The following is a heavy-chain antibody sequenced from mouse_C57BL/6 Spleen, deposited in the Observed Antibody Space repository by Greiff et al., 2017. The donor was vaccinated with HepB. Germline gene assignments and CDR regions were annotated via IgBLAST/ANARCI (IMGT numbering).Heavy chain of an antibody. CDR3: ANYYYGSSYNAMDY. J-gene: IGHJ4*01. Sequence: VQLQQSVAELVRPGASVKLSCTASGFNIKNTYMHWVKQRPEQGLEWIGRIDPANGNTKYAPKFQGKATITVDPSSNTTYLQLSSLTSEYTTIYYCANYYYGSSYNAMDYWGQGTSFTVSS. V-gene: IGHV14-3*01. D-gene: IGHD1-1*01. CDR1: GFNIKNTY. CDR2: IDPANGNT.